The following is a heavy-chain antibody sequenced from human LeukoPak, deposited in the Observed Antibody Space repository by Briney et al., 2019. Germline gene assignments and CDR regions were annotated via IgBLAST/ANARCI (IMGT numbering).Heavy chain of an antibody. CDR1: DGPFGGYQ. V-gene: IGHV4-59*13. D-gene: IGHD5-12*01. Sequence: SGPLSPTCHAPDGPFGGYQWNWFRRPQGRGLEWIGIVFNNGGTKHNPSLKSPVALSVDTSKNQFALKLTSVTAADTAVYYCGASYGGYVLGYWGQGALVIVSS. CDR3: GASYGGYVLGY. J-gene: IGHJ4*02. CDR2: VFNNGGT.